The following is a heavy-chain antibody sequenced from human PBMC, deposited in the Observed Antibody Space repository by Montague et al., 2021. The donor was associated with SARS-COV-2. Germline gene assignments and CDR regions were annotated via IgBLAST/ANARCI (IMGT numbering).Heavy chain of an antibody. CDR2: INHSGST. CDR1: GGSFSGYY. CDR3: TREGYQVLWSDYYYYGMDV. D-gene: IGHD2-2*01. J-gene: IGHJ6*02. V-gene: IGHV4-34*01. Sequence: SETLSLTCAVYGGSFSGYYWSWIRQPPGKDLEWVGEINHSGSTNYNPSLKSRVTISVDTSKNQFSLKLSPVTAADTAVYYCTREGYQVLWSDYYYYGMDVWGQGTTVTVSS.